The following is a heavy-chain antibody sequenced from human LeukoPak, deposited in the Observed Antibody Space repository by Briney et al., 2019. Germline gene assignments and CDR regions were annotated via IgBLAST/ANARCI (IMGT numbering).Heavy chain of an antibody. Sequence: TSETLSLTCTVSGGSTGGYYWGWIRQPPGKGLEWIGYIYYSGSTNYNPSLKSRVSMSVDTSKNQFSLRLSSVTAADTAVYYCAREGYTSGWYKTDYWGQGTLVTVSS. V-gene: IGHV4-59*01. CDR3: AREGYTSGWYKTDY. J-gene: IGHJ4*02. CDR1: GGSTGGYY. D-gene: IGHD6-19*01. CDR2: IYYSGST.